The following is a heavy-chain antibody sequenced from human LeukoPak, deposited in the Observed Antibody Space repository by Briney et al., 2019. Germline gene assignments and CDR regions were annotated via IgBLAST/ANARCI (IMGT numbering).Heavy chain of an antibody. V-gene: IGHV4-61*02. Sequence: SETLSLTCTVSGGSISSGSYYWSWIRQPAGKGLEWIGRIYTSGSTNYNPSLKSRVTTSVDTSKNQFSLKLSSVTAADTAVYYCARQNNPNLYFQHWGQGTLVTVSS. CDR2: IYTSGST. D-gene: IGHD2-8*01. J-gene: IGHJ1*01. CDR3: ARQNNPNLYFQH. CDR1: GGSISSGSYY.